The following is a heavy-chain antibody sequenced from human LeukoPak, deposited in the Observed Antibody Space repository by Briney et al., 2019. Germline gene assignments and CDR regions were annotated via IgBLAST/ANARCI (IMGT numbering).Heavy chain of an antibody. CDR2: TDNDGSDT. V-gene: IGHV3-74*01. J-gene: IGHJ3*01. CDR3: ARGGFPHGFDV. CDR1: GFTFRDYW. Sequence: GGSLRLSCAASGFTFRDYWIHWVRQAPGKGLVWVGRTDNDGSDTIYADSVKGRFTVSRDNAKNTLFLQMNSLRAEDAAVYFCARGGFPHGFDVWGQGTVVTVSS. D-gene: IGHD5-12*01.